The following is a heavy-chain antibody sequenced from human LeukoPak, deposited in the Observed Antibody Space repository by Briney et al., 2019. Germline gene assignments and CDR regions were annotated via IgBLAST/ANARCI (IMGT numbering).Heavy chain of an antibody. CDR3: AREIAELCYFDY. D-gene: IGHD6-13*01. CDR2: INSDGSST. CDR1: GFTFSSYW. Sequence: PGGSLRLSCAASGFTFSSYWMHWVRQAPGKGLVWVSRINSDGSSTSYADSVKGRFTISRDNAKNTLYLQMNSLRAEDTAVYYCAREIAELCYFDYWGQGTLVTVSS. J-gene: IGHJ4*02. V-gene: IGHV3-74*01.